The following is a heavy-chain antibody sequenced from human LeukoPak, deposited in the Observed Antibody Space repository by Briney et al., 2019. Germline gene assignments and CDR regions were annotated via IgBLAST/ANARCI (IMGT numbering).Heavy chain of an antibody. J-gene: IGHJ4*02. D-gene: IGHD3-10*01. CDR3: ARGKFGDPLNY. Sequence: GGSLRLSCTAPGFTVSGNYMSWVRQAPGKGLEWVSVVYTDGNIYYADSVRGRFTISKDKSKNTVDLLLNNMRAEDTAVYYCARGKFGDPLNYWGQGTLVTVSS. V-gene: IGHV3-53*01. CDR2: VYTDGNI. CDR1: GFTVSGNY.